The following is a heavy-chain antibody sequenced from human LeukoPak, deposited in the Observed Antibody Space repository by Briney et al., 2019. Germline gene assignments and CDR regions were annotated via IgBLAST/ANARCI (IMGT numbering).Heavy chain of an antibody. CDR2: INPNSGGT. J-gene: IGHJ6*03. V-gene: IGHV1-2*02. Sequence: GPVKVSCKASGYTFTGYYIHWVRQAPGQGLEWMGWINPNSGGTNYAQNFQGRVTMTRDTSISTAYMELSSLRSEDMAVYYCARARYETRIWPKSRYDYYHYMDVWGKGTTVTVSS. CDR3: ARARYETRIWPKSRYDYYHYMDV. D-gene: IGHD3-3*01. CDR1: GYTFTGYY.